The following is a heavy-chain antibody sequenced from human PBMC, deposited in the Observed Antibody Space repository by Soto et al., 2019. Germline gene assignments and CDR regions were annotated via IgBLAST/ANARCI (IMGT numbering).Heavy chain of an antibody. CDR1: GYSISSGYY. J-gene: IGHJ4*02. D-gene: IGHD4-4*01. CDR2: IYHSGST. V-gene: IGHV4-38-2*01. CDR3: ARAPEDSNHIFDY. Sequence: KTSETLSLTCAVSGYSISSGYYWGWIRQPPGKGLEWIGSIYHSGSTYYNPSLKSRVTISVDTSKNQFSLKLSSVTAADTAVYYCARAPEDSNHIFDYWGQGTLVTVSS.